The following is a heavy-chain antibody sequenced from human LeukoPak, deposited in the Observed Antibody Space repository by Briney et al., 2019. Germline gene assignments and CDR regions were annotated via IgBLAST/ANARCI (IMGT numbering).Heavy chain of an antibody. CDR1: GFTFSNYD. V-gene: IGHV3-48*02. Sequence: PGGSLRLSCAASGFTFSNYDMNWVRQAPGKGLEWVSYISSTSSTIYYADSVKGRFTISRDNAKNSLYLQMKSLRDEDTAVYYCAKDGYKWNFDNWGQGTLVTVSS. D-gene: IGHD5-24*01. J-gene: IGHJ4*02. CDR2: ISSTSSTI. CDR3: AKDGYKWNFDN.